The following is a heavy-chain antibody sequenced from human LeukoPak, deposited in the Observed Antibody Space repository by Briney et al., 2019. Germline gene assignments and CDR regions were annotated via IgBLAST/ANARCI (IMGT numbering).Heavy chain of an antibody. J-gene: IGHJ5*02. Sequence: SETLSLTCTVSGGSISSYYWSWLRQPPGKGLEWIGYIYYSGSTNYNPSLKSRVTISVDTSKNQFSLKLSSVTAADTAVYYCARTSMVRGVRNRLNWFDPWGQGTLVTVSS. CDR2: IYYSGST. CDR1: GGSISSYY. D-gene: IGHD3-10*01. V-gene: IGHV4-59*01. CDR3: ARTSMVRGVRNRLNWFDP.